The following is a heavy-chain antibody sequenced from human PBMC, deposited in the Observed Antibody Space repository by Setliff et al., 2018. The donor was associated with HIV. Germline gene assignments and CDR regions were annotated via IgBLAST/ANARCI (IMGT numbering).Heavy chain of an antibody. CDR3: ARGYSSSSSHYYYYMDV. CDR1: GYTFTGYY. V-gene: IGHV1-2*02. D-gene: IGHD6-6*01. CDR2: INPNSGGT. Sequence: ASVKVSCKASGYTFTGYYMHWVRQAPGQGLEWMGWINPNSGGTNYTQNFQGRVTMTRDTSISTGHMELRGLRSDDTAVYYCARGYSSSSSHYYYYMDVWGKGTTVTV. J-gene: IGHJ6*03.